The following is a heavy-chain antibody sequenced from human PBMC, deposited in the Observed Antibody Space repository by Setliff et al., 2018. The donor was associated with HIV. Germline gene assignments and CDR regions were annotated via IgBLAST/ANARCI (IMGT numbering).Heavy chain of an antibody. CDR3: VRGEACGGDCHYAFEM. CDR2: VYHTGMT. V-gene: IGHV4-4*02. Sequence: SETLSLTCAVSGGSISTRDWWTWVRQPPGKGREWIGEVYHTGMTNYNPSLKSRAIMSADTSKDQFSLKLSSVTAADTAVYYCVRGEACGGDCHYAFEMWGQGTMVTVSS. CDR1: GGSISTRDW. D-gene: IGHD2-21*02. J-gene: IGHJ3*02.